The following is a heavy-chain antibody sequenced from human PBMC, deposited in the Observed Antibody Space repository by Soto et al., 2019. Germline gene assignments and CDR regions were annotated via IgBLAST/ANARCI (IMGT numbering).Heavy chain of an antibody. CDR2: VNPILSMS. V-gene: IGHV1-69*02. Sequence: QVQLVQCGAELKKPGSSVKVSCKASGDTFSFYTINWVRQAPGLGLEWMGRVNPILSMSNYAQKFQGRVTMTADKSTSTAYMELRSLGSEDTAFYYCATSYGSGYRAFDYWGQGALVTVSS. CDR3: ATSYGSGYRAFDY. CDR1: GDTFSFYT. D-gene: IGHD3-10*01. J-gene: IGHJ4*02.